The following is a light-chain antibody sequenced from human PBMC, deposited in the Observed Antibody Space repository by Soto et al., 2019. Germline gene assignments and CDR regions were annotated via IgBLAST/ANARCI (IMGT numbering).Light chain of an antibody. J-gene: IGKJ4*01. CDR1: QSISNY. V-gene: IGKV1-39*01. CDR3: QQSYTLSPLT. Sequence: DIQMTQSPSFLSASVGDRVIITCRTSQSISNYLNWYQHKPGKAPKVLISAASNLQSGVPSRFSGSGSGTVFTLTISSLQPEDFATYFCQQSYTLSPLTFGGGTKVEIK. CDR2: AAS.